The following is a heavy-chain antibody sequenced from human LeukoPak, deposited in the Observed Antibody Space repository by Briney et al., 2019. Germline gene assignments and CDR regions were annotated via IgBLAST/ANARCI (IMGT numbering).Heavy chain of an antibody. V-gene: IGHV3-30-3*01. CDR2: ISYDGSNK. D-gene: IGHD5-18*01. CDR3: ARPTAMVTAYFDY. CDR1: GLTFSSYA. J-gene: IGHJ4*02. Sequence: GRSLRLSCAASGLTFSSYAMHWVRQAPGKGLEWVAVISYDGSNKYYADSVKGRFTISRDNSKNTLYLQMNSLRAEDTAVYYCARPTAMVTAYFDYWGQGTLVTVSS.